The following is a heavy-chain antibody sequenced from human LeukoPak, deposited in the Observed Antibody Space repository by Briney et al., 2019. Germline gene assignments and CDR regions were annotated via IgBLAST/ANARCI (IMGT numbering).Heavy chain of an antibody. CDR2: IKQDGSQK. D-gene: IGHD2/OR15-2a*01. J-gene: IGHJ4*02. Sequence: PGGSLRLSCAASGFRFNRFSMSWVRQTPGKGLEWVANIKQDGSQKEYADSVKRHFAISRDNVNNFLDLQMNSLRAEDTGVYYCASVDFDNNAHYHYYLPNWGQGTRVTVSS. CDR3: ASVDFDNNAHYHYYLPN. V-gene: IGHV3-7*01. CDR1: GFRFNRFS.